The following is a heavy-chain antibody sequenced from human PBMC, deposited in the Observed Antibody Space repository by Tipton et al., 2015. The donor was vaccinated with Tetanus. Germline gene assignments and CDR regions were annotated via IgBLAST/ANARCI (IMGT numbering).Heavy chain of an antibody. CDR3: ARDAGGGTPFDS. V-gene: IGHV3-74*01. J-gene: IGHJ4*02. D-gene: IGHD3-10*01. CDR1: GFTISSYW. CDR2: MTTDASNT. Sequence: SLRLSCEASGFTISSYWIHWVRQVPGKGLLWVARMTTDASNTAYADFVKGRFTLSRDSAKNTLYLQMNSLRAEDTAVYYCARDAGGGTPFDSWGQGTLVTVSS.